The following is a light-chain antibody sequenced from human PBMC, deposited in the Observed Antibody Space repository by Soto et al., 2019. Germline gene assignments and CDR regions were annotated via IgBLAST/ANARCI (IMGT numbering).Light chain of an antibody. CDR1: STDFVSYNR. CDR3: SSLTTSFTYV. J-gene: IGLJ1*01. CDR2: EVS. V-gene: IGLV2-18*02. Sequence: QSALTQPPSVSGSPGQSVTISCTGTSTDFVSYNRVSWYQQPPGTAPKLLLSEVSNRPSGVSDRFSGSKSGNTASLTISGLQAEDEADYYCSSLTTSFTYVFGTGTKVTVL.